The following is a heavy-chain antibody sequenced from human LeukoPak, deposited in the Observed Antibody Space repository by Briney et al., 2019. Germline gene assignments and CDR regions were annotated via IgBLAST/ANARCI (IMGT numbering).Heavy chain of an antibody. J-gene: IGHJ4*02. CDR3: ARGLVLVRGVRPNFDY. Sequence: SETLSLTCAVYGGSFSGYYWSWIRQPPGKGLEWIGEINHSGSTNYNPSLKSRVTISVDTSKNQSSLKLSSVTAADTAVYYCARGLVLVRGVRPNFDYWGQGTLVTVSS. V-gene: IGHV4-34*01. CDR2: INHSGST. CDR1: GGSFSGYY. D-gene: IGHD3-10*01.